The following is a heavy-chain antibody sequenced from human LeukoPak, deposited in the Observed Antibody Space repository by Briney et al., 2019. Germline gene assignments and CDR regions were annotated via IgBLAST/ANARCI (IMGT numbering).Heavy chain of an antibody. Sequence: ASVKVSCKASGYTFTSYYMHWVRQAPGQGPEWMGIINPSGGSTSYAQKFQGRVTMTRDTSTSTVYMELRSLRSDDTAVYYCARDPDYDILTGYLRGYDYWGQGTLVTVSS. CDR3: ARDPDYDILTGYLRGYDY. V-gene: IGHV1-46*01. D-gene: IGHD3-9*01. CDR2: INPSGGST. CDR1: GYTFTSYY. J-gene: IGHJ4*02.